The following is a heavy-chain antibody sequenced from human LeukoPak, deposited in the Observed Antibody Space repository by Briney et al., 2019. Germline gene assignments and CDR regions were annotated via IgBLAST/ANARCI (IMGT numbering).Heavy chain of an antibody. V-gene: IGHV3-23*01. J-gene: IGHJ4*02. CDR1: GFIFSSYA. D-gene: IGHD3-22*01. CDR2: ISGSGGST. CDR3: AKERYYGSRGYYTPGIDY. Sequence: QSGGSLRLSCAASGFIFSSYAISWVRQAPGKGLEWVSAISGSGGSTYYADSVKGRFTISRDNSKNTLYLQMNSLRAEDTAVYYCAKERYYGSRGYYTPGIDYWGQGTLVTVSP.